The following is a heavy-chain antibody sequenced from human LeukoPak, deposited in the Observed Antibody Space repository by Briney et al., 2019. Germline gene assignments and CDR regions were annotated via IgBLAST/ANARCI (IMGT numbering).Heavy chain of an antibody. V-gene: IGHV3-23*01. CDR2: LTGSGSHT. D-gene: IGHD3-10*01. CDR3: AKDPWAAMSGFFDP. J-gene: IGHJ5*02. Sequence: GGSLRLSCAASGFTFSTYAMSWVRQAPGKGLESVSTLTGSGSHTYYAESVKGRFTISRDNAKNTLYLQVSSLRAEDTAVYYCAKDPWAAMSGFFDPWGQGTLVTVSS. CDR1: GFTFSTYA.